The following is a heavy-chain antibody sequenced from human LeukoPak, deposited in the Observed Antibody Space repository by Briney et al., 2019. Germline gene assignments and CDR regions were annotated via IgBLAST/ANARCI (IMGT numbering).Heavy chain of an antibody. J-gene: IGHJ4*02. Sequence: ASVKVSCKVSGYTLTELSMHWVRQAPGKGLEWMGGFDPEDGETIYAQKFQGRVTMTEDTSTDTAYMELSSLRSEDTAVYYCATVVVTAPGEVYLDYWGQGTLVTVSS. V-gene: IGHV1-24*01. CDR1: GYTLTELS. D-gene: IGHD2-21*02. CDR2: FDPEDGET. CDR3: ATVVVTAPGEVYLDY.